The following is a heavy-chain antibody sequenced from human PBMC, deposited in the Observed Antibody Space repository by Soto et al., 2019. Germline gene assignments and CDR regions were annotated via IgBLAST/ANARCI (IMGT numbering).Heavy chain of an antibody. CDR2: TNEGSGNS. Sequence: ASVKVSCKATGYSFKNYAVHWVRQAPGQRLEWMGFTNEGSGNSRFSQKFQGRISITRDTSASTVYLDLSSLTSEDTAIYYCARDDRSVSGVVTLDHWGPGTLVTVS. D-gene: IGHD3-3*01. CDR1: GYSFKNYA. CDR3: ARDDRSVSGVVTLDH. J-gene: IGHJ4*02. V-gene: IGHV1-3*01.